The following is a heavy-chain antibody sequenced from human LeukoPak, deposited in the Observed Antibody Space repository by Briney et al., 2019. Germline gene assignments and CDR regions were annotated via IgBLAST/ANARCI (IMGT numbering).Heavy chain of an antibody. V-gene: IGHV5-51*01. CDR3: ARYTSGWFMQDY. D-gene: IGHD6-19*01. J-gene: IGHJ4*02. Sequence: PGESLKISCKGSGYSFTNYWIAWVRQMPGKGLEWMGIIYPADSDTRYSPSFQGQVTISADKSISTAYLQWSSLKASDTAIYYCARYTSGWFMQDYWGQGTLVTVSS. CDR1: GYSFTNYW. CDR2: IYPADSDT.